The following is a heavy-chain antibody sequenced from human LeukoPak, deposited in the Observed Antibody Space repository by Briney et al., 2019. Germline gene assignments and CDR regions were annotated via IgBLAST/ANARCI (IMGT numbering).Heavy chain of an antibody. V-gene: IGHV3-74*01. CDR3: ARDYYDSSDLDY. D-gene: IGHD3-22*01. J-gene: IGHJ4*02. CDR1: GFTFSSYW. Sequence: GGSLRLSCAASGFTFSSYWMHWVRQAPGKGLVWVSRINSDGSSTSYADSGKGRFTISRDNAKNTLYLQMNSLRAEDTAVYYCARDYYDSSDLDYWGQGTLVTVSS. CDR2: INSDGSST.